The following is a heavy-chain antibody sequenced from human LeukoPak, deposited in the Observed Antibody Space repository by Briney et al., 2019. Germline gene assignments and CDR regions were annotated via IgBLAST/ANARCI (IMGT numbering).Heavy chain of an antibody. CDR2: IYSGGST. V-gene: IGHV3-53*01. CDR1: GFTVSSNY. D-gene: IGHD4-17*01. Sequence: GGSLRLSCAASGFTVSSNYMSWVRQAPGKGLEWVSVIYSGGSTYYADSVKGRFTISRDNSKNTLYLQMNSLRAEDTAVYYCARAGHDYGDYGAFDIWGQGTMVTVSS. CDR3: ARAGHDYGDYGAFDI. J-gene: IGHJ3*02.